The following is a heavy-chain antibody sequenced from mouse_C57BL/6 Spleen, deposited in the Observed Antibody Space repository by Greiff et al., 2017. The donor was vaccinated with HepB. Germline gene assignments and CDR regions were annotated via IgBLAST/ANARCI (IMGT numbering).Heavy chain of an antibody. CDR1: GYTFTSYW. D-gene: IGHD2-3*01. J-gene: IGHJ3*01. Sequence: QVQLKQPGAELVRPGSSVKLSCKASGYTFTSYWMHWVKQRPIQGLEWIGNIDPSDSETHYNQKFKDKATLTVDKSSSTAYMQLSSLTSEDSAVYYCARWEDGYSAWFAYWGQGTLVTVSA. CDR2: IDPSDSET. V-gene: IGHV1-52*01. CDR3: ARWEDGYSAWFAY.